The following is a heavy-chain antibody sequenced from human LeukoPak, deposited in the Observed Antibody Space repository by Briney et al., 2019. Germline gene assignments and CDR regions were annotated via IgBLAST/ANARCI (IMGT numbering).Heavy chain of an antibody. Sequence: GGSLRLSCAASGFTFSKYAMSWVRQAPGKGLEWVSAISPSDGNTLYARSVRGRFTISRDNSKNTLSLQMHSLRAEDTALYYCAKDSSVPYGITDWGQGTLVTVSS. CDR1: GFTFSKYA. V-gene: IGHV3-23*01. J-gene: IGHJ4*02. CDR3: AKDSSVPYGITD. D-gene: IGHD4-17*01. CDR2: ISPSDGNT.